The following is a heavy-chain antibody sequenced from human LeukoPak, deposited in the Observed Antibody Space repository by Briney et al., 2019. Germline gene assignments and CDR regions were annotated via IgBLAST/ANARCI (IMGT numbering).Heavy chain of an antibody. CDR1: GFTFSSYW. CDR2: INSDGSRT. CDR3: ARDRGSTEFDY. J-gene: IGHJ4*02. Sequence: GGSLRLSWAASGFTFSSYWMHWVRQAAGKGLVWVSRINSDGSRTSYADSVKGRFTISRDNAKNTLYLEMNSLRAEDRAVYYCARDRGSTEFDYWGQGSLVTVSS. D-gene: IGHD3-10*01. V-gene: IGHV3-74*01.